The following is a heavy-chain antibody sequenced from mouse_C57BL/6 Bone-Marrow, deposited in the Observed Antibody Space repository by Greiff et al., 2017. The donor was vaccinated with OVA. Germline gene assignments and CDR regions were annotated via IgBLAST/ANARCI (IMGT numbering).Heavy chain of an antibody. CDR1: GYTFTSYW. CDR2: IHPNSGST. V-gene: IGHV1-64*01. Sequence: QVQLQQPGAELVKPGASVKLSCKASGYTFTSYWMHWVKQRPGQGLEWIGMIHPNSGSTNYNEKFKSKATLTVDKSSSTAYMQLSSLTSEDSAVYYYAHYYGSTYWYFDVWGTGTTVTVSS. CDR3: AHYYGSTYWYFDV. D-gene: IGHD1-1*01. J-gene: IGHJ1*03.